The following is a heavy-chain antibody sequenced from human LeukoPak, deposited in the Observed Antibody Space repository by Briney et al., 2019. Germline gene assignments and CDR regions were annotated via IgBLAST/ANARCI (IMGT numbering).Heavy chain of an antibody. J-gene: IGHJ3*02. D-gene: IGHD3-10*01. V-gene: IGHV4-61*01. CDR3: ARDTHRLWFGEHERSPAFDI. Sequence: PSQTLSLTCTVSGGSVSSSSYYWSWIRQPPGKGLEWIGYIYYSGSTNYNPSLKSRVTISVDTSKNQFSLKLSSVTAADTAVYYCARDTHRLWFGEHERSPAFDIWGQGTMVTVSS. CDR1: GGSVSSSSYY. CDR2: IYYSGST.